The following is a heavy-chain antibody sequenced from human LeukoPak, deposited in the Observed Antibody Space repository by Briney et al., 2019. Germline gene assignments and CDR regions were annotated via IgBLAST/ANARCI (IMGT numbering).Heavy chain of an antibody. J-gene: IGHJ4*02. CDR2: ISGSGGST. CDR3: AKGSRRITMIVVVNPLDY. D-gene: IGHD3-22*01. CDR1: GFTFSSYA. Sequence: GGSLRLSCAASGFTFSSYAMSWVRQVPGKGLEWVSAISGSGGSTYYADSVKGRFTISRDNSKNTLYLQMNSLRAEDTAVYYCAKGSRRITMIVVVNPLDYWGQGTLVTVSS. V-gene: IGHV3-23*01.